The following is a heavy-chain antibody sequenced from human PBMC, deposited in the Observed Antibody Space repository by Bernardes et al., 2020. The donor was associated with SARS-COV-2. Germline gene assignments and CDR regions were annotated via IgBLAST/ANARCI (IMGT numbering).Heavy chain of an antibody. J-gene: IGHJ4*02. D-gene: IGHD4-4*01. Sequence: VKVSCNASGYTFTSYDINWVRQATGQGLEWMGWMNPNSGNTGFAQKFQGRVTMTWSTSISTAYMELSSLRSEDTAVYYCARGVSEYTNYYFDSLGQGTLVTVSS. V-gene: IGHV1-8*01. CDR1: GYTFTSYD. CDR3: ARGVSEYTNYYFDS. CDR2: MNPNSGNT.